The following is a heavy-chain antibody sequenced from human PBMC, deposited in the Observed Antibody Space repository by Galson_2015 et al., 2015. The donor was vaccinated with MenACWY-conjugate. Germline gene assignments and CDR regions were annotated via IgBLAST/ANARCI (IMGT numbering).Heavy chain of an antibody. CDR2: IRSKANNYAT. D-gene: IGHD3-10*01. CDR3: TRQLSGNNYYYYYGMDV. V-gene: IGHV3-73*01. J-gene: IGHJ6*02. Sequence: SLRLSCAASGFTFSDSAMYWVRQASGKGLEWIGRIRSKANNYATAYAASVKGRFIISRDDSKNTAYLQMNSLRTEDTAVYYCTRQLSGNNYYYYYGMDVWGQGTTVTVSS. CDR1: GFTFSDSA.